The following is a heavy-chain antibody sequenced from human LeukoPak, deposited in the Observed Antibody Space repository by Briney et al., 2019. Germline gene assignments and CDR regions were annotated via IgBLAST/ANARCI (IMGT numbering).Heavy chain of an antibody. D-gene: IGHD3-10*01. CDR2: INHSGST. J-gene: IGHJ4*02. CDR1: GGSFSGYH. Sequence: SETLSLTCAVYGGSFSGYHWSWIRQPPGKGLEWIGEINHSGSTNYNPSLKSRVTISVDTSKNQFSLKLSSVTAADTAVYYCARDPGWLVRYYFDYWGQGTLVTVSS. V-gene: IGHV4-34*01. CDR3: ARDPGWLVRYYFDY.